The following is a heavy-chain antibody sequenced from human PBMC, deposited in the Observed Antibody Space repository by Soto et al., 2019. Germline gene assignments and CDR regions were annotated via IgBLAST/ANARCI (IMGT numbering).Heavy chain of an antibody. J-gene: IGHJ6*02. Sequence: QVQLVQSGAEVKKPGSSVKVSCKASGGTFSSYAISWVRQAPGQGLEWMGGLIPIFGTANYAQKFQGRVTITADESTSTAYMELSSLRSEDTAVYYCASKSVEYYYDSSGYYYGMDVWGQGTTVTVCS. D-gene: IGHD3-22*01. CDR2: LIPIFGTA. CDR3: ASKSVEYYYDSSGYYYGMDV. CDR1: GGTFSSYA. V-gene: IGHV1-69*01.